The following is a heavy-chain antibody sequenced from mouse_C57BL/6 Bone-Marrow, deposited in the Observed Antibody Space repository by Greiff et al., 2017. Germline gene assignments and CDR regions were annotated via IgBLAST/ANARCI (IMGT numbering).Heavy chain of an antibody. CDR3: ARTKLRLDY. CDR2: IYPGSGST. Sequence: QVQLQQPGAELVKPGASVKMSCKASGYTFTSYWITWVKQRPGQGLEWIGDIYPGSGSTNYNEKFKSKATLTVDTSTRPAYMQLSSLTSENSAVYYGARTKLRLDYWGQGTTLTVSS. D-gene: IGHD1-1*01. J-gene: IGHJ2*01. V-gene: IGHV1-55*01. CDR1: GYTFTSYW.